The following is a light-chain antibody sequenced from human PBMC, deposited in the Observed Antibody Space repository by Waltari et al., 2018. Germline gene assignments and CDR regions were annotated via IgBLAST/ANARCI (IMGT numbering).Light chain of an antibody. CDR3: WSFSGICAHV. CDR2: VVN. V-gene: IGLV2-11*01. Sequence: QSALTQPRPVSGSPGQSVSISCTGTSSDVGGYNYVSWYQQHPGKAPKLMIYVVNKRPSGVPDRFSGSKSGNTASLTISGLQAEDEADYYCWSFSGICAHVFGTGTKVSVL. CDR1: SSDVGGYNY. J-gene: IGLJ1*01.